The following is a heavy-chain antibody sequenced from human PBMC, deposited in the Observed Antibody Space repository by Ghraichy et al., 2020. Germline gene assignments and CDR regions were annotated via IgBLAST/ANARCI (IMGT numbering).Heavy chain of an antibody. D-gene: IGHD4-17*01. CDR1: GGSFSGHQ. CDR2: ISHSGST. V-gene: IGHV4-34*01. Sequence: SQTLSLTCAVYGGSFSGHQWSWIRQPPGKGLEWIGEISHSGSTNYNTTLKSRLTISVDTSKNQFSLKLNSVTAEDTAVYYCARVLNDYGDSYYFDFWGHGILATVSS. CDR3: ARVLNDYGDSYYFDF. J-gene: IGHJ4*01.